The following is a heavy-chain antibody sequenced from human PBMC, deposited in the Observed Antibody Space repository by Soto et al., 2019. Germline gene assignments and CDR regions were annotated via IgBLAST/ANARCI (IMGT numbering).Heavy chain of an antibody. CDR2: VSAYNGER. D-gene: IGHD6-6*01. V-gene: IGHV1-18*01. CDR1: GYTFTNYG. CDR3: SRRTSIPASGDY. J-gene: IGHJ4*01. Sequence: QVQLVQSGAEVKKPGASVKVSCKASGYTFTNYGINWVRQAPGQGLEWLGWVSAYNGERRYAQRVQARVIMTTDTSTTTAYIELRSLRSDDTAVYYCSRRTSIPASGDYWGQGTLVTVSS.